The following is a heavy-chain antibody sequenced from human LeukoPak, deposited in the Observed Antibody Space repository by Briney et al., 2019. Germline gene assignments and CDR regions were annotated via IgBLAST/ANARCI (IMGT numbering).Heavy chain of an antibody. CDR3: ARDTENSQYYDSSGYAFDI. V-gene: IGHV3-21*01. CDR2: ISSSSSYI. D-gene: IGHD3-22*01. J-gene: IGHJ3*02. CDR1: GFTFSSYS. Sequence: GGSLRLSCAASGFTFSSYSMNWVRQAPGKGLEWVSSISSSSSYIYYADSVKGRFTISRDNAKNSLYLQMNSLRAEDTAVYYCARDTENSQYYDSSGYAFDIWGQGTIVTVSS.